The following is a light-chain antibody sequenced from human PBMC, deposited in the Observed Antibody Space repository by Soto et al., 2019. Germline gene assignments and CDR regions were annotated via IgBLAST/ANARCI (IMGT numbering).Light chain of an antibody. CDR1: NSNIRSNT. CDR2: SND. Sequence: QSVLTQPPSASGAPGQRATISCSGSNSNIRSNTVNWYQQLPGTAPKLLIYSNDQRPSGVPDRFSGSKSGTSASLAISGLRSEDEADYYCAAWDVSLSGPVFGGGTKLTVL. CDR3: AAWDVSLSGPV. V-gene: IGLV1-44*01. J-gene: IGLJ2*01.